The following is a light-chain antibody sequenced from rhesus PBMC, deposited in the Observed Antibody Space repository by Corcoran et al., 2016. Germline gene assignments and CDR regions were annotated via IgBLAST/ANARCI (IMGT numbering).Light chain of an antibody. CDR3: QQYSDWPLT. Sequence: EIVLTQSPATLSLPPGKRVALSCRATQSVSNNLAWYKQKPGQAPRVLIYGASNRATDIPDRLRGSGSGTDFTLTLSSLEPEDFALYYCQQYSDWPLTFGGGTKVEIK. CDR1: QSVSNN. V-gene: IGKV3-42*03. CDR2: GAS. J-gene: IGKJ4*01.